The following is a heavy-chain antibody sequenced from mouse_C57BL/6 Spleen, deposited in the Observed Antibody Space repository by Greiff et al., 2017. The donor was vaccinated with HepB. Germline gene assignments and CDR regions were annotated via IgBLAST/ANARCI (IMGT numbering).Heavy chain of an antibody. CDR3: AREDYYGSRDWFAY. D-gene: IGHD1-1*01. CDR1: GFNIKDYY. J-gene: IGHJ3*01. V-gene: IGHV14-2*01. Sequence: EVKLVESGAELVKPGASVKLSCTASGFNIKDYYMHWVKQRTEQGLEWIGRIDPEDGETKYAPKFQGKATITADTSSNTAYLQLSSLTSEDTAVYYCAREDYYGSRDWFAYWGQGTLVTVSA. CDR2: IDPEDGET.